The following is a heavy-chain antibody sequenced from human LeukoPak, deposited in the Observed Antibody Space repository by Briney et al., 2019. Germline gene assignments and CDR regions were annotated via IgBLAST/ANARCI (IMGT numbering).Heavy chain of an antibody. CDR2: IKQDGSEI. Sequence: GGSLRLSCAASGFTFSSYEMNWVRQAPDKGLEWVANIKQDGSEIFYVDSVKGRFTISRDNAKNSLDLQLSSLRAEDTALYYCARVESWGWFDPWGQGALVTVSS. V-gene: IGHV3-7*01. CDR1: GFTFSSYE. J-gene: IGHJ5*02. CDR3: ARVESWGWFDP. D-gene: IGHD3-16*01.